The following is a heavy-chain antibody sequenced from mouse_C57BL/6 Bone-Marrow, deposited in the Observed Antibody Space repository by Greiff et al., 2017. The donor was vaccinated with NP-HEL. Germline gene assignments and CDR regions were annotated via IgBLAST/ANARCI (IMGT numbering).Heavy chain of an antibody. Sequence: EVQGVESGGGLVKPGGSLKLSCAASGFTFSDYGMHWVRQAPEKGLEWVAYISSGSSTIDYADTVKGRFTISRDNAKNTLFLQMTSLRSEDTAMYYCASYYYGSSYYAMDYWGQGTSVTVSS. D-gene: IGHD1-1*01. V-gene: IGHV5-17*01. CDR3: ASYYYGSSYYAMDY. J-gene: IGHJ4*01. CDR1: GFTFSDYG. CDR2: ISSGSSTI.